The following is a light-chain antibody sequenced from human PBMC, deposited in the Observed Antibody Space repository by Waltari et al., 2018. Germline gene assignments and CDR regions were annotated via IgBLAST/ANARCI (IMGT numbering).Light chain of an antibody. Sequence: DIQMTHSPSSLSASLGDRVTITCRASHDIRNYLNWYQQKPGKAPTLLIYGASSLQRGVPSRFSGSGSGTDFSLTINSLQPEDFALYSCQQTYISPITFCGGTRVQIK. J-gene: IGKJ4*01. CDR1: HDIRNY. CDR3: QQTYISPIT. CDR2: GAS. V-gene: IGKV1-39*01.